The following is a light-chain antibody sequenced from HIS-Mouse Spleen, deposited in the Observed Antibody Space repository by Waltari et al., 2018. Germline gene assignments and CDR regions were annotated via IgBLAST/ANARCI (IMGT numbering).Light chain of an antibody. Sequence: SYELTQPPSVSVSPGQTARITCSGDAFPNKYAYLYQQKSGQAPVLVIYEDSKRPSGIPERFSGSSSGTMATLTISGAQVEDEADYYCYSTDSSGNHRVFGGGTKLTVL. CDR2: EDS. J-gene: IGLJ2*01. V-gene: IGLV3-10*01. CDR1: AFPNKY. CDR3: YSTDSSGNHRV.